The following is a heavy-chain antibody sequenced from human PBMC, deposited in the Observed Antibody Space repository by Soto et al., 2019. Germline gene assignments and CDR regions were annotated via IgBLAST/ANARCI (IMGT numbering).Heavy chain of an antibody. J-gene: IGHJ6*02. D-gene: IGHD2-21*01. CDR1: GFTFSNYA. CDR3: ARCDREEAAVVIGVRSRGYIVDV. V-gene: IGHV3-30*04. CDR2: ISTNGGNR. Sequence: QVQLVESGGGVVQPGRSLRLSCAASGFTFSNYAMHWVRQAPGKGLECVAVISTNGGNRFYRDYVKGRFTISRDNSQNTVHVQIVSVWDEGTTVYYCARCDREEAAVVIGVRSRGYIVDVWGQGTTITVSS.